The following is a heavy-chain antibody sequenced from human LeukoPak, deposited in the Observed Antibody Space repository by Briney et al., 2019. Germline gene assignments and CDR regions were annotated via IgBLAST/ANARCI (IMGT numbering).Heavy chain of an antibody. CDR1: GYTFTAYY. V-gene: IGHV1-2*06. CDR2: INPNSGGT. CDR3: ATPRYTRPYYYYYMDV. J-gene: IGHJ6*03. Sequence: ASVKVSCKASGYTFTAYYIHWVRQAPGQGLEWMGRINPNSGGTNYAQKFQGRVTMTRDTSISTAYMELSSLRSEDTAVYYCATPRYTRPYYYYYMDVWGKGTTVTVSS. D-gene: IGHD2-2*02.